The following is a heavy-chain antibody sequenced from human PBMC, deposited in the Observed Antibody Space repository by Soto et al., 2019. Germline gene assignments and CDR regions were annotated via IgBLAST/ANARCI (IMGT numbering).Heavy chain of an antibody. CDR3: ARDPGRITMVRGVPGGAFDI. D-gene: IGHD3-10*01. CDR1: GFTFSSYA. Sequence: PGGSLRLSCAASGFTFSSYAMHWVRQAPGKGLEWVAVISYDGSNKYYADSVKGRFTISRDNSKNTLYLQMNSLRAEDTAVYYCARDPGRITMVRGVPGGAFDIWGQGTMVTVSS. J-gene: IGHJ3*02. CDR2: ISYDGSNK. V-gene: IGHV3-30-3*01.